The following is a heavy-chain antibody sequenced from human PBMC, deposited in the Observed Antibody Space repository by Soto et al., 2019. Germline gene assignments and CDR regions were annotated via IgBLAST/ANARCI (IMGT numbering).Heavy chain of an antibody. D-gene: IGHD6-6*01. CDR1: GFTFTNYA. CDR3: AKDHAREQFVRGENWFDS. V-gene: IGHV3-23*01. Sequence: GGSLRLSCTASGFTFTNYAMTWARQAPGKGLEWVSTISGSGVRTYYADSVKGRFTISRDNSKDTLDLQMNSLRAEDTAIYYCAKDHAREQFVRGENWFDSWGQGTLVTVSS. J-gene: IGHJ5*01. CDR2: ISGSGVRT.